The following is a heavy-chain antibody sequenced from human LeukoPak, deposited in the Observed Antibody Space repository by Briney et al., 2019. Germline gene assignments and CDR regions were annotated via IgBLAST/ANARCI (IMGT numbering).Heavy chain of an antibody. CDR2: IYYSGST. J-gene: IGHJ4*02. D-gene: IGHD2-15*01. CDR3: ARVYCSGGRCHFDY. CDR1: GGSFSGYY. V-gene: IGHV4-31*11. Sequence: SETLSLTCAVYGGSFSGYYWSWIRQHPGKGLEWIGYIYYSGSTYYNPSLKSRVTISVDTSKNQFSLKLSSVTAADTAVYYCARVYCSGGRCHFDYWGQGTLVTVSS.